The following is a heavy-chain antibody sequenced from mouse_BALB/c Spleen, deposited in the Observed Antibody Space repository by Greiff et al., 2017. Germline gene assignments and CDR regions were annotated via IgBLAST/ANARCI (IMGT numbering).Heavy chain of an antibody. V-gene: IGHV5-6-4*01. CDR2: ISSGGSYT. D-gene: IGHD2-13*01. J-gene: IGHJ3*01. Sequence: EVKLVESGGGLVKPGGSLKLSCAASGFTFSSYTMSWVRQTPEKRLEWVATISSGGSYTYYPDSVKGRFTISRDNAKNTLYLQMSSLKSEDTAMYYCARQEVTPAWFAYWGQGTLVTVSA. CDR1: GFTFSSYT. CDR3: ARQEVTPAWFAY.